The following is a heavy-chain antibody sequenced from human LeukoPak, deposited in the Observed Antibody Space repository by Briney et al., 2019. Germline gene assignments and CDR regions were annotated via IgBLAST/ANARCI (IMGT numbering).Heavy chain of an antibody. CDR1: GFTFNNYW. CDR3: LLIILGGSSQH. V-gene: IGHV3-74*01. J-gene: IGHJ1*01. CDR2: IKSDGQIT. D-gene: IGHD3-3*01. Sequence: GGSLRLSCAASGFTFNNYWMHWVRQAPGKGLVWVSRIKSDGQITTYADSVKGRFTTSRDKAKNTFYLQMNSLRVEDAAVYYCLLIILGGSSQHWGQGTLVSVSS.